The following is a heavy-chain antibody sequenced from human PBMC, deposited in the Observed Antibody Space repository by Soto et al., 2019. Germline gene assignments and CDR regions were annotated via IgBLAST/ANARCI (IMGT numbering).Heavy chain of an antibody. D-gene: IGHD4-17*01. CDR3: ARIPGSDYSDPQDY. V-gene: IGHV4-34*01. CDR1: GGSFRGYH. Sequence: QVQLQQWGAGLLTPSETLSLPCSVSGGSFRGYHWTWIRQSPGRGLPWIGEITHRGSPNYNPSLQSRVTISVDTSKKQLSLNLRSVTAADTAVYYCARIPGSDYSDPQDYWGQGTLVTVSS. CDR2: ITHRGSP. J-gene: IGHJ4*02.